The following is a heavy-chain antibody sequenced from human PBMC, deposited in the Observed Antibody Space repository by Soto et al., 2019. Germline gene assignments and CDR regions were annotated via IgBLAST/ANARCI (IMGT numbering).Heavy chain of an antibody. D-gene: IGHD3-9*01. CDR1: GYTFTGYY. CDR3: ARDGVLRYFDWPQTAPVYYYYGMDV. CDR2: INPSGGST. J-gene: IGHJ6*02. Sequence: ASVKVSCKASGYTFTGYYMHWVRQAPGQGLEWMGIINPSGGSTSYAQKFQGRVTMTRDTSTSTVYMELSSLRSEDTAVYYCARDGVLRYFDWPQTAPVYYYYGMDVWGQGTTVTVSS. V-gene: IGHV1-46*01.